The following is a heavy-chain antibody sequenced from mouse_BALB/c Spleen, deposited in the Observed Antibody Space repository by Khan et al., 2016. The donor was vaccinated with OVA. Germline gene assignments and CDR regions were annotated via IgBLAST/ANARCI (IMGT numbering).Heavy chain of an antibody. CDR1: GYIFTSYW. CDR2: IYPGTDNT. Sequence: VQLQESGDELVRPGASVKLSCKTSGYIFTSYWIHWVNQRSGQGLEWIARIYPGTDNTYYNEKLKDKATLTADKSSSTAYMQLSSLKSEDSAVYFCAREEALYYFDYWGQGTTLTVSS. J-gene: IGHJ2*01. CDR3: AREEALYYFDY. V-gene: IGHV1-76*01. D-gene: IGHD3-2*02.